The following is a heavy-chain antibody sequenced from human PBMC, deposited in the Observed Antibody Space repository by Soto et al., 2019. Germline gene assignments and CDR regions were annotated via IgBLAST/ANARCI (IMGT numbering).Heavy chain of an antibody. D-gene: IGHD1-26*01. Sequence: GGSPRLSCAASGFTFGGSAMHWFRQASGKGLEWVGRIRSKANSYATAYAASVKGRFTISRDDSKNTAYLQMNSLKTEDTAVYYCTRSGYYDHWGQGTLVTVSS. J-gene: IGHJ4*02. CDR1: GFTFGGSA. V-gene: IGHV3-73*01. CDR2: IRSKANSYAT. CDR3: TRSGYYDH.